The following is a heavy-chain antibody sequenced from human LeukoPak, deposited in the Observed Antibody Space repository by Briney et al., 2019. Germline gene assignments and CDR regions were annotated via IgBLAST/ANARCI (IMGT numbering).Heavy chain of an antibody. CDR3: ARDMDTGPDLFDY. CDR2: INPNSGDT. V-gene: IGHV1-2*02. CDR1: GYTFTGYY. D-gene: IGHD5-18*01. Sequence: EASVKVSCKASGYTFTGYYLHWVRQPPGQGLEWMGWINPNSGDTDYAQNFQGRVTMTRDTSISTAYLDLSRLRSDDTAVYYCARDMDTGPDLFDYWGQGTLVTVSS. J-gene: IGHJ4*02.